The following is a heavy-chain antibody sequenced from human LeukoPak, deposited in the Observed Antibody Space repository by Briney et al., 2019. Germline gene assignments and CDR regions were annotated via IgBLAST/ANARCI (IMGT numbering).Heavy chain of an antibody. J-gene: IGHJ4*02. CDR1: GYTFTSYD. V-gene: IGHV1-8*01. Sequence: ASVKVSCKASGYTFTSYDINWVRQATGQGLEWMGWMNPNSGNTGYAQKFQGRVTMTRSTSISTAYMELSSLRSEDTAVYYCARDVYYYDSSGYYYTDYWGQGTLVTVSS. D-gene: IGHD3-22*01. CDR2: MNPNSGNT. CDR3: ARDVYYYDSSGYYYTDY.